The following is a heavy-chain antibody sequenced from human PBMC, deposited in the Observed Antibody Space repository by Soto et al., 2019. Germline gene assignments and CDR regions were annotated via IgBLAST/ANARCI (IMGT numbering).Heavy chain of an antibody. CDR3: EKEWISGSGSLNWFDP. CDR1: GFTFSSCA. Sequence: EVQLLESGGGLVQPGGSLRLSCAAYGFTFSSCAMSWVRQSPGKGLEWVSAISGSCGSTYYSDSVKGRFTISRDNSKNTLYLQMNSLRAEDTAVYYCEKEWISGSGSLNWFDPCGQGTLVTVS. J-gene: IGHJ5*02. CDR2: ISGSCGST. V-gene: IGHV3-23*01. D-gene: IGHD3-10*01.